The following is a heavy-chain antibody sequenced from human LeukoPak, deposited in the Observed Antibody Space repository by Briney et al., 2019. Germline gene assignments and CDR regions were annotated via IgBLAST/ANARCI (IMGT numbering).Heavy chain of an antibody. CDR2: VYDSGST. Sequence: SQTLSLTCTVSGGSISSGGYYWSWIRLHSGKGAEWIGYVYDSGSTFYNPSLKSRVIISVDTSKNQLSLKLNSVTAADTAVYYCARAPPPVVTTIVEGIWYFDLWGRGTLVTVSS. CDR1: GGSISSGGYY. CDR3: ARAPPPVVTTIVEGIWYFDL. V-gene: IGHV4-31*03. D-gene: IGHD2-21*02. J-gene: IGHJ2*01.